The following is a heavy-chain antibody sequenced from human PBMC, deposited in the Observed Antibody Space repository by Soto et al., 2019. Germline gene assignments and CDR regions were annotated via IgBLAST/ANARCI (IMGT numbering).Heavy chain of an antibody. Sequence: PSETLSLSCAVSGASISSGSYYWSWLRKPPGKGLEWIGYIYYSASTNYNPSLKNRVTISVDTSKNQFSLKLSSVTAADTAVYYCARDREYSYGYFDYWGQGTLVTVSS. J-gene: IGHJ4*02. CDR1: GASISSGSYY. D-gene: IGHD5-18*01. V-gene: IGHV4-61*01. CDR3: ARDREYSYGYFDY. CDR2: IYYSAST.